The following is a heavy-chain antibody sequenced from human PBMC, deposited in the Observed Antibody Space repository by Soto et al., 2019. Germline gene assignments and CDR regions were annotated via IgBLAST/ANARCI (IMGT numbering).Heavy chain of an antibody. CDR2: IYYTGTA. V-gene: IGHV4-39*01. J-gene: IGHJ4*02. D-gene: IGHD2-21*02. Sequence: QLQLQESGPGLVKPSETLSLTCTVSGGSMRRTSYYWAWIRQPPGKGLEWIATIYYTGTAYYNPSLKSRVFLSDDTSKDQFSLNLTSVPAADTAVYYCASQIGFVAVTGIGPSFDYWGQGTLVTVSS. CDR1: GGSMRRTSYY. CDR3: ASQIGFVAVTGIGPSFDY.